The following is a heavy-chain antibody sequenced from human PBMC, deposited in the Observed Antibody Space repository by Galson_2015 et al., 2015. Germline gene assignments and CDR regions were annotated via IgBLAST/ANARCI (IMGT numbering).Heavy chain of an antibody. V-gene: IGHV3-23*01. CDR2: ISGSGDST. CDR3: AKDREPEGYSYGSFFDY. J-gene: IGHJ4*02. Sequence: SLRLSCAASGFTFSSYAMSWVRQAPGKGLEWVSAISGSGDSTYYADSVQGRFTISRDNSKNTLYLQMNSLRAEDTAVYYCAKDREPEGYSYGSFFDYWGQGTLVTVSS. D-gene: IGHD5-18*01. CDR1: GFTFSSYA.